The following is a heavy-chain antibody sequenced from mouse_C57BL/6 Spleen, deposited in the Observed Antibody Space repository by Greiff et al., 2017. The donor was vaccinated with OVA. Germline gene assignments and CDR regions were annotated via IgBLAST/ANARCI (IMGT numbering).Heavy chain of an antibody. CDR3: ARSNEYDRVFDY. Sequence: VQGVESGAELAKPGASVKLSCKASGYTFTSYWMHWVKQRPGQGLEWLGYINPSSGYPKSNQKFKDKATLTADKSSSTAYMQLSSLTYEDSAVYYCARSNEYDRVFDYWGQGTTLTVSS. CDR1: GYTFTSYW. CDR2: INPSSGYP. J-gene: IGHJ2*01. D-gene: IGHD2-4*01. V-gene: IGHV1-7*01.